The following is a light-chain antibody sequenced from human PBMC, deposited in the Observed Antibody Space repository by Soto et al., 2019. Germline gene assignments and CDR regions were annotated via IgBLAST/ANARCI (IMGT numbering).Light chain of an antibody. CDR2: ATS. CDR3: QQSYSTPPTT. Sequence: DIQLTQSPSSLSASVGDRVTITCRASQSISSYLNWYQQRPGKAPNILIYATSSLRTGVPSRFRGSRSGADFTLTISNLQPEDFATYYCQQSYSTPPTTFGQGTRLEIK. CDR1: QSISSY. V-gene: IGKV1-39*01. J-gene: IGKJ5*01.